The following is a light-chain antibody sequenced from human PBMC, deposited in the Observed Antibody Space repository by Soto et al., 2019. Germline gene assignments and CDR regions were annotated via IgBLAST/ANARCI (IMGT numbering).Light chain of an antibody. Sequence: QFALTQPRSVSGSPGQSVTISCTGTTNDIGAYNFVSWYQQHPGKAPKLIIYDVTARPSGVPDRFSASKSGTTASLTISGLQGEDEADYYCCSYAGSHTFFGGGTQLTVL. CDR3: CSYAGSHTF. CDR2: DVT. V-gene: IGLV2-11*01. CDR1: TNDIGAYNF. J-gene: IGLJ7*01.